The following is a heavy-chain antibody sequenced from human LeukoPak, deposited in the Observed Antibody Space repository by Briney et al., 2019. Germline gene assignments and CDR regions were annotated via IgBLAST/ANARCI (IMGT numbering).Heavy chain of an antibody. D-gene: IGHD3-22*01. CDR3: ATRVNYDTREVDY. CDR1: GYTLTELS. Sequence: ASVKVSCKVSGYTLTELSVHWVRQAPGKGLEWMGGFDPEDGETIYAQKFQGRVTMTEDTSTDTAYMELSSLRSEDTAVYYCATRVNYDTREVDYWGQGTLVTVSS. J-gene: IGHJ4*02. V-gene: IGHV1-24*01. CDR2: FDPEDGET.